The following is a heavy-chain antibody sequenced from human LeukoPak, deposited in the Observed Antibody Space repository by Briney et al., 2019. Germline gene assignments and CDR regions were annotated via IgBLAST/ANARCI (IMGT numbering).Heavy chain of an antibody. Sequence: GGSLRLSCAASGFTFSSYGMHWVRQAPGKGLEWVAFIRYDGSNKYYADSVKGRFTISRDNSKNTLYLQMNSLRAEDTAVYYCAKNGRITMVRGVYPPGYWGQGTLVTVSS. D-gene: IGHD3-10*01. CDR2: IRYDGSNK. CDR3: AKNGRITMVRGVYPPGY. J-gene: IGHJ4*02. V-gene: IGHV3-30*02. CDR1: GFTFSSYG.